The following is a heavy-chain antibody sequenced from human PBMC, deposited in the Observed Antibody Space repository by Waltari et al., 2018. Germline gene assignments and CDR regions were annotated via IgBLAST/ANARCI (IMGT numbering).Heavy chain of an antibody. CDR3: VKDGPGAGWGDYDY. J-gene: IGHJ4*02. CDR1: GFTFSRFS. CDR2: VSNNGDSA. D-gene: IGHD3-16*01. Sequence: EVQLVESGGGLVQPGGSLRLSCSASGFTFSRFSMHWVRQAPGKGLEYVSAVSNNGDSAYYADSVKGRFTISRDNSKNTLYLQMTSLKAEDTAVYYCVKDGPGAGWGDYDYWGQGTLVTVSS. V-gene: IGHV3-64D*08.